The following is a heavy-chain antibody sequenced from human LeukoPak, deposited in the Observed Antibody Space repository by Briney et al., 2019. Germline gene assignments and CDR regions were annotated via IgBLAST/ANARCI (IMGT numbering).Heavy chain of an antibody. CDR1: GGTLSSYV. Sequence: SMKVSCKVTGGTLSSYVINWVRQAPGQGLEWMGGIIPLFGTPNYAQRFQGRLTITADESTNTVYMELSSLRFDDTAVYYCASLPETYSSGLYTVDYWGQGTLLTVSS. CDR2: IIPLFGTP. J-gene: IGHJ4*02. D-gene: IGHD6-19*01. V-gene: IGHV1-69*13. CDR3: ASLPETYSSGLYTVDY.